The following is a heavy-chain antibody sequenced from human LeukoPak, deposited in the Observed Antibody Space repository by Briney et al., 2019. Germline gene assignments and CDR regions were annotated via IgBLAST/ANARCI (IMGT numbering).Heavy chain of an antibody. Sequence: PGGSLRLSCAASGFTFSSYSMNWVRQAPGKGLEWVSSISSSSSYIYYADSVKGRFTISRDNAKNSLYLQMNGLRAEDTAVYYCARDMIVPGRVEYWGQGTLVTVSS. CDR1: GFTFSSYS. V-gene: IGHV3-21*01. CDR2: ISSSSSYI. J-gene: IGHJ4*02. CDR3: ARDMIVPGRVEY. D-gene: IGHD3-22*01.